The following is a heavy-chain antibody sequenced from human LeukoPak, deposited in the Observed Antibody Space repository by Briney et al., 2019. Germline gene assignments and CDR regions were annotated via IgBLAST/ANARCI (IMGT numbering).Heavy chain of an antibody. CDR2: VTTKPNNYAT. CDR1: TFIFTVSY. V-gene: IGHV3-73*01. CDR3: TTYRSGHY. J-gene: IGHJ4*02. Sequence: GGSQKLSCTASTFIFTVSYMHSSRQASGKGLEWVVRVTTKPNNYATTYGASVKGRFTISRDDSANTAYLQMNSLKTEDTAVYYCTTYRSGHYWGQGTLVTVSS. D-gene: IGHD6-19*01.